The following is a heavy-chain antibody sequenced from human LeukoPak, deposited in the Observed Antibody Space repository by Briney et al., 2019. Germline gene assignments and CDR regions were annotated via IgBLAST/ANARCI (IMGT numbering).Heavy chain of an antibody. CDR2: IYSGGST. J-gene: IGHJ4*02. D-gene: IGHD1-26*01. Sequence: GGSLRLSCAASGFTFSSYSMNWVRQAPGKGLEWVSVIYSGGSTYYADSVKGRFTISRDNSKNTLYLQMNSLRAEDTAVYYCAREYSGSHTHFDYWGQGTLVTVSS. CDR1: GFTFSSYS. V-gene: IGHV3-66*02. CDR3: AREYSGSHTHFDY.